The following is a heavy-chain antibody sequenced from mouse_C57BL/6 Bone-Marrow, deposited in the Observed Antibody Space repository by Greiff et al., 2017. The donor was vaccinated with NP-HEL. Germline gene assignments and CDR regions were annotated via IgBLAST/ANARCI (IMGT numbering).Heavy chain of an antibody. D-gene: IGHD4-1*01. V-gene: IGHV1-59*01. Sequence: QVQLQQSGAELVRPGTSVKLSCKASGYTFTSYWMHWVKQRPGQGLEWIGVIDPSDSYTNYNQKFKGKATLTVDTSSSTAYMQLSSLTSEDSAVYYCARGGTGTGYWGQGNALTVSA. CDR2: IDPSDSYT. CDR3: ARGGTGTGY. CDR1: GYTFTSYW. J-gene: IGHJ2*01.